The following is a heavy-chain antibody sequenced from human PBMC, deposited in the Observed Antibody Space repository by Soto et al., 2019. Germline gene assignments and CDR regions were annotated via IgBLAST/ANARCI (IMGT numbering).Heavy chain of an antibody. J-gene: IGHJ4*02. Sequence: QVHLVQSGAEVEKPGASVKVSCKASGYTFTAYFLHWFRQASGQGPEWMGWIDPNSGATKSASKFQGRVTMTRDTSIDTAYMELRRLTSDDTAVYYCARGPSHGAFDYWGQGTLVTVSS. CDR2: IDPNSGAT. V-gene: IGHV1-2*02. CDR1: GYTFTAYF. CDR3: ARGPSHGAFDY. D-gene: IGHD5-18*01.